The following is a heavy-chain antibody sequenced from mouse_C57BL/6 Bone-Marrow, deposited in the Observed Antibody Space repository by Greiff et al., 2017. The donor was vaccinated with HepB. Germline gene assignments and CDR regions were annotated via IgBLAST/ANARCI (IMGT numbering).Heavy chain of an antibody. V-gene: IGHV1-19*01. CDR1: GYTFTDYY. Sequence: EVQLQESGPVLVKPGASVKMSCKASGYTFTDYYMNWVKQSHGKSLEWIGVINPYNGGTSYNQKFKGKATLTVDKSSSTAYMELNSLTSEDSAVYYCGNWDIYAMDYWGQGTSVTVSS. CDR2: INPYNGGT. CDR3: GNWDIYAMDY. J-gene: IGHJ4*01. D-gene: IGHD4-1*01.